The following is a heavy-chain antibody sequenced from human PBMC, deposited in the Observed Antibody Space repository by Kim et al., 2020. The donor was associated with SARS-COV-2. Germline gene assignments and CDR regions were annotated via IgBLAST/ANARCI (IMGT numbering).Heavy chain of an antibody. CDR2: T. Sequence: TSYAQKFQGRVTMTRDTSTSTVYMELSSLRSEDTAVYYCASGGTTGTGTYWGQGTLVTVSS. D-gene: IGHD1-1*01. J-gene: IGHJ4*02. CDR3: ASGGTTGTGTY. V-gene: IGHV1-46*01.